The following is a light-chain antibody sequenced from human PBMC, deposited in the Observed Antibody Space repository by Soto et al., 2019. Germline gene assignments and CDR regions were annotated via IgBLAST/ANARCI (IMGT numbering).Light chain of an antibody. J-gene: IGLJ1*01. CDR1: SNDVGSYNY. CDR3: SSYTTSTPLV. Sequence: QSVLTQPASVSGSPGQSITISCTGTSNDVGSYNYVSWYQQHPGKAPKLMIYDVSNRPSGVSNRFSGSRSGNTASLTISGLQAEDEADYYCSSYTTSTPLVFGTGTRVTVL. CDR2: DVS. V-gene: IGLV2-14*01.